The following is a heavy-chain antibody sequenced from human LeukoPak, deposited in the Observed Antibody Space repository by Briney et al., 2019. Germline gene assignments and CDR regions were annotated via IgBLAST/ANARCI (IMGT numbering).Heavy chain of an antibody. CDR1: GVSISSGGYY. CDR2: IYYSGST. Sequence: SETLSLTCTVSGVSISSGGYYWSWIRQHPGKGLEWIGYIYYSGSTYYTPSLKSRLTISVDTSKNQFSLKLNSVTAADTAVYYCAGVEEYSSGVIDYWGQGTLVTVSS. V-gene: IGHV4-31*03. CDR3: AGVEEYSSGVIDY. J-gene: IGHJ4*02. D-gene: IGHD6-19*01.